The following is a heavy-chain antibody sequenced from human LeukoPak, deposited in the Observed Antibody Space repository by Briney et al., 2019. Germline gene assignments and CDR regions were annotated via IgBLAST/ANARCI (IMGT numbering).Heavy chain of an antibody. V-gene: IGHV4-39*01. D-gene: IGHD3-10*01. Sequence: SETLSLTCNVSGGSISSSNYYWGWIRQPPGKGLEWIGNIYYSGSTYYNPSLRSRVTISVDTSKNQLSLKLNSVSAADTAVYYCARYVLLWFAEGFFDYWGQGTLVTVSS. CDR1: GGSISSSNYY. CDR2: IYYSGST. J-gene: IGHJ4*02. CDR3: ARYVLLWFAEGFFDY.